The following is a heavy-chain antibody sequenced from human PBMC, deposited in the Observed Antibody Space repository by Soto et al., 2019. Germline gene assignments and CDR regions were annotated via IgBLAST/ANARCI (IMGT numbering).Heavy chain of an antibody. Sequence: EVQLVESGGGLVQPGRSLRLSCAASGFTFDDYAMHWVRQATGKGLEWVSGISWNSGSIGYADSVKGRFTISRDNAKNSLYLQMNSLRAEDTALYYCAKSKYSSGWYKAFDIWGQGTMVTVSS. D-gene: IGHD6-19*01. CDR2: ISWNSGSI. J-gene: IGHJ3*02. CDR3: AKSKYSSGWYKAFDI. V-gene: IGHV3-9*01. CDR1: GFTFDDYA.